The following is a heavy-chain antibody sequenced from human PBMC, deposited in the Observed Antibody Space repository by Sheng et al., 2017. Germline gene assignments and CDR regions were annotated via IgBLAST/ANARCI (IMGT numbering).Heavy chain of an antibody. J-gene: IGHJ4*01. CDR3: VQGNCGSDCYRR. V-gene: IGHV3-48*03. D-gene: IGHD2-21*01. Sequence: EVRLVDSGGGLVQPGGSLTLSCATSGFTFSNNEMNWVRQAPGKGPEWLAYISSSGGTINYADSVMGRFTISRDDAKTSLYLQMNSLRADDTAAYYCVQGNCGSDCYRRWGHGTLVTVSS. CDR2: ISSSGGTI. CDR1: GFTFSNNE.